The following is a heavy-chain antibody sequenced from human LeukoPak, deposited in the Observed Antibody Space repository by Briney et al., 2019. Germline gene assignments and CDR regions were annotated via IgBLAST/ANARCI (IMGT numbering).Heavy chain of an antibody. CDR2: ISGSGGST. CDR1: GFTFSSYA. V-gene: IGHV3-23*01. D-gene: IGHD2-21*02. J-gene: IGHJ4*02. CDR3: ARDPCGGDCYSGDF. Sequence: GGSLRLSCAASGFTFSSYAMSWVRQAPGKGLEWVSDISGSGGSTYYADSVKGRFTISRDNSKNTLYLQVNSLRAEDTAVYYCARDPCGGDCYSGDFWGQGTLVTVSS.